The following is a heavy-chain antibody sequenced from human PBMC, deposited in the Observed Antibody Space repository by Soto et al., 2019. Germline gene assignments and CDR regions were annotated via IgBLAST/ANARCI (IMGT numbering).Heavy chain of an antibody. D-gene: IGHD2-2*02. CDR3: ARNHCSGTNCYSLVDY. CDR1: GYVFTSYG. J-gene: IGHJ4*02. CDR2: ISAENGNT. Sequence: VHLVQSGAEVKKPGASVKVSCKASGYVFTSYGFNWVRQAPGQGLEWVGWISAENGNTTYAQKVQGRVTMTTDTSTTTAYMELRSLRSDDTAVYYCARNHCSGTNCYSLVDYWGQGTLVTVSS. V-gene: IGHV1-18*04.